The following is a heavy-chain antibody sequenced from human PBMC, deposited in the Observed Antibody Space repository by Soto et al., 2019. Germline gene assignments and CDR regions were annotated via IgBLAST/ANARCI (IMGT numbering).Heavy chain of an antibody. CDR1: GYTFTGYY. D-gene: IGHD3-16*02. CDR3: ARASTYYDYIWGSYRKTERSYFDY. Sequence: QVPLVQSGAEVKKPGASVKVSCKASGYTFTGYYMHWVRQAPGQGLEWMGWINPNSGGTNYAQKFQGWVTMTRDTSISTAYMELSRLRSDDTAVYYCARASTYYDYIWGSYRKTERSYFDYWGQGTLVTVSS. V-gene: IGHV1-2*04. CDR2: INPNSGGT. J-gene: IGHJ4*02.